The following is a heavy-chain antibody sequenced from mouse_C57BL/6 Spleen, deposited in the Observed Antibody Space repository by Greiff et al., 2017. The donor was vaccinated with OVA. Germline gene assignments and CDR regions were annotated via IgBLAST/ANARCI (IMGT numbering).Heavy chain of an antibody. J-gene: IGHJ2*01. CDR1: GFTFSSYA. CDR2: ISSGGDYI. CDR3: TRAFSQRGTYFDY. Sequence: EVMLVESGEGLVKPGGSLKLSCAASGFTFSSYAMSWVRQTPEKRLEWVAYISSGGDYIYYVDTVKGRFTISRDNARNTLYLQMSSLKSEDTAMYYCTRAFSQRGTYFDYWGQGTTLTVSS. V-gene: IGHV5-9-1*02.